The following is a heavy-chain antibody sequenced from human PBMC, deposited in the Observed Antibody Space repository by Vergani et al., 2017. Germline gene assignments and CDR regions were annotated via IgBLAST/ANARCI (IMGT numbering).Heavy chain of an antibody. V-gene: IGHV1-69*13. Sequence: QVQLVQSGAEVKKPGSSVKVSCKASGVTFSSYAISWVRQAPGQGLEWMGRIIPIFGTANYAQKFQGRVTITADESTSTAYMELSSLRSEDTAVYYCARGTXQGTYYYDSSGYVYWGQGTLVTVSS. CDR2: IIPIFGTA. D-gene: IGHD3-22*01. CDR1: GVTFSSYA. J-gene: IGHJ4*02. CDR3: ARGTXQGTYYYDSSGYVY.